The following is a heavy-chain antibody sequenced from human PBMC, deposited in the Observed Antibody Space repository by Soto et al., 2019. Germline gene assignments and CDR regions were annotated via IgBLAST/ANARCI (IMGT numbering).Heavy chain of an antibody. V-gene: IGHV1-18*01. CDR2: VSGYSDKR. CDR3: ARGWGKYVGVNDF. CDR1: GYTFNTFG. Sequence: IQLVQSAGEVKRPGASVKVSCKASGYTFNTFGITWVRQAPGQGLEWMGCVSGYSDKRDDSRKLQARMTLAAAPSTTTSDMELRSLTSDDTAVYYCARGWGKYVGVNDFWGQGTLVTVSS. J-gene: IGHJ4*02. D-gene: IGHD2-8*01.